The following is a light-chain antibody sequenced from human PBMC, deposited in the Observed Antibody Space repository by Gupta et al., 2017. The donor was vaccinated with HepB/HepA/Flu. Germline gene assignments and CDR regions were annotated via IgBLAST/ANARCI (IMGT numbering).Light chain of an antibody. CDR2: QDS. J-gene: IGLJ3*02. Sequence: SYELTQPPSVSVSPGQTASINCSGDKLGDKYACWYQQKPGQSPVLVIYQDSKRPSGIPERFSGSNSGNTATLTISGTQAMDEADYYCQAWDSSTEWVFGGGTKLTVL. V-gene: IGLV3-1*01. CDR3: QAWDSSTEWV. CDR1: KLGDKY.